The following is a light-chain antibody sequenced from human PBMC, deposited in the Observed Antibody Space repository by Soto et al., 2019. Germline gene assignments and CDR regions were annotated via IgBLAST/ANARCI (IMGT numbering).Light chain of an antibody. CDR3: QKYNSAPTIT. V-gene: IGKV1-27*01. CDR2: AAS. Sequence: DIQMTQSPSSLSASVGDRVTITCRASQGISNYLAWYQQKPGKVPKLLIYAASTLQSGVPSRFSDSGSGTDFTVTISSLQPEDVATYYCQKYNSAPTITFGQGTRLEIK. CDR1: QGISNY. J-gene: IGKJ5*01.